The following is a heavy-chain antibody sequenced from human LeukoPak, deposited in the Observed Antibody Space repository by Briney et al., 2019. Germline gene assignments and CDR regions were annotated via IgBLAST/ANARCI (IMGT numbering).Heavy chain of an antibody. V-gene: IGHV3-23*01. D-gene: IGHD3-10*01. J-gene: IGHJ4*02. CDR2: ISGSGGNT. CDR3: ARGEYGSGSYHIDY. Sequence: GGSLRLSCAASGLTVSKNYMSWVRQAPGKGLEWVSAISGSGGNTYYADSVKGRFTISRDNSKNTLYLQMNSLRAEDTAVYYCARGEYGSGSYHIDYWGQGTLVTVSS. CDR1: GLTVSKNY.